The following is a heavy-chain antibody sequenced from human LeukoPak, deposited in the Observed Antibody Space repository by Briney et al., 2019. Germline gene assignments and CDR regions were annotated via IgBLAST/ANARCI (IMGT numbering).Heavy chain of an antibody. D-gene: IGHD3-9*01. CDR3: AKDNDILTGLGYAMDV. V-gene: IGHV3-23*01. J-gene: IGHJ6*02. CDR2: ISGSGAGT. CDR1: GFTFSSYA. Sequence: PGGSLRLSCAVSGFTFSSYAMNWVRQAPGKGLEWVSGISGSGAGTYYADSVKGRFTISRDNSRNTLYLQMNSLRAEDTAVYYCAKDNDILTGLGYAMDVWGQGTTVTVSS.